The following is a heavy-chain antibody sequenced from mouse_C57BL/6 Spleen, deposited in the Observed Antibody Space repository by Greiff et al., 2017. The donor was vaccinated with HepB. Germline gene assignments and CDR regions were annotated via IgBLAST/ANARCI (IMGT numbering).Heavy chain of an antibody. J-gene: IGHJ4*01. CDR3: ARKDDYDVDYAMDY. CDR2: IDPSDSYT. V-gene: IGHV1-59*01. D-gene: IGHD2-4*01. Sequence: QVQLQQPGAELVRPGTSVKLSCKASGYTFTSYWMHWVKQRPGQGLEWIGVIDPSDSYTNYNQKFKGKATLTVDTSSSTAYMQLSSLTSEDSAVYYCARKDDYDVDYAMDYWGKGTSVTVSS. CDR1: GYTFTSYW.